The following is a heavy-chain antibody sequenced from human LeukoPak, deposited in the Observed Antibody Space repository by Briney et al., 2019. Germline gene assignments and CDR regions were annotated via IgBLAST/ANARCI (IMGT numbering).Heavy chain of an antibody. V-gene: IGHV3-21*01. J-gene: IGHJ3*02. D-gene: IGHD3-22*01. CDR3: AREHYYDSSGYYYDAFDI. CDR2: ISSSSSYI. CDR1: GFTFSSYS. Sequence: GGSLRLSCAASGFTFSSYSMNWVRQVPGKGLEWVSSISSSSSYIYYADSVKGRFTISRDNAKNSLYLQMNSLRAEDTAVYYCAREHYYDSSGYYYDAFDIWGQGTMVTVSS.